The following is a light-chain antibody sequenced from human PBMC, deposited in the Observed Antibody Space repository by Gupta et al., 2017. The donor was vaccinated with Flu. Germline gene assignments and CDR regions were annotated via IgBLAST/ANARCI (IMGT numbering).Light chain of an antibody. CDR2: DDN. V-gene: IGLV3-21*02. Sequence: YVLTKAPSVSAAPAQTARISCGGNYIGSKSVHWYREKPGQASVLVVYDDNDRPSGIPERFSGSMSEDTATLTISRVEVGDEADYYCQVWDNDSVFFGGGTKLTVL. J-gene: IGLJ2*01. CDR1: YIGSKS. CDR3: QVWDNDSVF.